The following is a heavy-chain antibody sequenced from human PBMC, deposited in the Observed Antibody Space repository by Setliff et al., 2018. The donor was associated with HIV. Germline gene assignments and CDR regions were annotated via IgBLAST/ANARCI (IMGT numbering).Heavy chain of an antibody. D-gene: IGHD3-10*01. CDR1: GGSFSGYY. CDR3: ARPHPMGSGSPWDY. J-gene: IGHJ4*02. CDR2: INHSGST. Sequence: PSETLSLTCAVYGGSFSGYYWSWIRQPPGKGLEWIGEINHSGSTNYNPSLKSRVTISVDTSKNQFSLKLSSVTAADTAVYYCARPHPMGSGSPWDYWGQGTLVTVSS. V-gene: IGHV4-34*01.